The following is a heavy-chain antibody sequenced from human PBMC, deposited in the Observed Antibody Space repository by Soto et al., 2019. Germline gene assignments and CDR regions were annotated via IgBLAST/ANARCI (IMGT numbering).Heavy chain of an antibody. Sequence: ASVKVSCKASGYTFTSYAMHWVRQAPGQRLEWMGWINAGNGNTKYSQKFQGRVTITRDTSASTAYMELSSLRSEDTAVYYCARDRAYCGGDCYSSWFDPWGQGILVTVSS. V-gene: IGHV1-3*01. D-gene: IGHD2-21*02. CDR2: INAGNGNT. CDR1: GYTFTSYA. J-gene: IGHJ5*02. CDR3: ARDRAYCGGDCYSSWFDP.